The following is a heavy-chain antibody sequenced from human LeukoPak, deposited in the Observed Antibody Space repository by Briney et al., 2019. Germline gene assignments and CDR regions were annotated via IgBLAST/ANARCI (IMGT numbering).Heavy chain of an antibody. CDR2: ISGSGGST. D-gene: IGHD3-9*01. J-gene: IGHJ6*02. CDR1: GFTFSSYA. CDR3: AKVGSDYDILTGPSYYYYGMDV. Sequence: GGSLRLSCAASGFTFSSYAMSWVRQAPGKGLEWVSAISGSGGSTYYADSVKGRFTISRDNSKNTLYLQMNSLRAEDTAVYYCAKVGSDYDILTGPSYYYYGMDVWGQGTTVTVSS. V-gene: IGHV3-23*01.